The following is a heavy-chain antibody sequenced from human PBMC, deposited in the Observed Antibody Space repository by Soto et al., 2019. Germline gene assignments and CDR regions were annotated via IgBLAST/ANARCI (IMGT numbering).Heavy chain of an antibody. Sequence: PGGSLRLSCAASGFTFSTYGMHWVRQAPGKGLEWVAVISYDGSNTYYADSVKGRFTFSRDNSKNTLYLQMNSLRAEDTAVYYCAKDQAGSTLGFFDIWGQGTMVTV. CDR3: AKDQAGSTLGFFDI. CDR1: GFTFSTYG. V-gene: IGHV3-30*18. J-gene: IGHJ3*02. D-gene: IGHD3-10*01. CDR2: ISYDGSNT.